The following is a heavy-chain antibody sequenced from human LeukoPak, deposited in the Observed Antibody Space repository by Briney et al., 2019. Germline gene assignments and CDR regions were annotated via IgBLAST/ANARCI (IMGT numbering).Heavy chain of an antibody. J-gene: IGHJ5*02. D-gene: IGHD5-12*01. CDR2: IRSKAYGGTT. V-gene: IGHV3-49*03. Sequence: PGGSLRLSCTASGFTFGDYAMSWFRQAPGKGLEWVGFIRSKAYGGTTEYAASVKGRFTISRDDSKSIAYLQMNSLKTEDTAVYYCTRHGIYRTFDPWGQGTLVTVSS. CDR1: GFTFGDYA. CDR3: TRHGIYRTFDP.